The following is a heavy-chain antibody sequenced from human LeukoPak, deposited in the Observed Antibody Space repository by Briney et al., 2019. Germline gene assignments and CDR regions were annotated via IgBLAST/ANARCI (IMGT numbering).Heavy chain of an antibody. D-gene: IGHD4-17*01. V-gene: IGHV3-9*01. CDR2: ITWNSGSM. CDR3: ARSSAIRRDYDY. CDR1: GFTFDDYS. J-gene: IGHJ4*02. Sequence: GGSLRLSCAASGFTFDDYSMHWVRQAPGKGLEWVSGITWNSGSMAYADSVKGRFTISRDNAKNSLYLQMNSLRAEDTAVYYCARSSAIRRDYDYWGQGTLVTVSS.